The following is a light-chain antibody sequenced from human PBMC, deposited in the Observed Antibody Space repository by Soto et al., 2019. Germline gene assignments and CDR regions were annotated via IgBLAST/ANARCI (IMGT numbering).Light chain of an antibody. Sequence: QSALTQPPSASGSPGQSVTISCTGTSSDVGGYNYVSWYQHHPGKAPKLMIYEVIKRPSGVPDRFSGSKSGNTASLTVSGLQAEDEGDYYCSSYAGSNNYVVFGGGTQLTVL. CDR1: SSDVGGYNY. CDR3: SSYAGSNNYVV. V-gene: IGLV2-8*01. J-gene: IGLJ2*01. CDR2: EVI.